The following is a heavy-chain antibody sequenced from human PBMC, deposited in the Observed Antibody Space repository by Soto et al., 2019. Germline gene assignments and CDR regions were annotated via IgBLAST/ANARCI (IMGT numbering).Heavy chain of an antibody. D-gene: IGHD1-1*01. J-gene: IGHJ4*02. CDR2: FYYSGST. Sequence: ASGTLSLTCTVSGGSVSGGSYFWSWVRQPPGKGLEWIGYFYYSGSTKYNPSLKSRVTILEDTSKNQFSLKLNSVTAADTAVYYCAREGRMGTFDYWGQGALVTVSS. V-gene: IGHV4-61*01. CDR1: GGSVSGGSYF. CDR3: AREGRMGTFDY.